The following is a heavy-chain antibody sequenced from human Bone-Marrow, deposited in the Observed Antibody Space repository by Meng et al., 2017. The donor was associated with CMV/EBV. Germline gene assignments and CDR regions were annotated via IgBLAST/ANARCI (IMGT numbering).Heavy chain of an antibody. V-gene: IGHV3-23*01. CDR3: VKEGGGFAI. Sequence: GESLKISCAASRFTLRSYGMSWVRQAPGKGLEWVSSISGSGGSAYYGDSVKGRFTISRDNSKNTIYLHMTSLSVEDTAIYYCVKEGGGFAIWGQGTMVTVSS. CDR1: RFTLRSYG. CDR2: ISGSGGSA. J-gene: IGHJ3*02. D-gene: IGHD3-16*01.